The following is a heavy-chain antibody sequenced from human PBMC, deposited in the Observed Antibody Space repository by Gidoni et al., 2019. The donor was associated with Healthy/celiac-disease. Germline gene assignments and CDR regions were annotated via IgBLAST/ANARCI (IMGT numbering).Heavy chain of an antibody. J-gene: IGHJ4*02. CDR2: LYYGGST. CDR3: ARHGWDDYIWGSYRYYFDY. Sequence: QLQLQESGPGLVKPSETLSLTCTVSGGSISSSSYYWGWIRQPPGTGLGWIGSLYYGGSTYDNPSLKSRVTISVYTSKNQFSLKLSSVTAADTAVYYCARHGWDDYIWGSYRYYFDYWGQGTLVTVSS. V-gene: IGHV4-39*01. D-gene: IGHD3-16*02. CDR1: GGSISSSSYY.